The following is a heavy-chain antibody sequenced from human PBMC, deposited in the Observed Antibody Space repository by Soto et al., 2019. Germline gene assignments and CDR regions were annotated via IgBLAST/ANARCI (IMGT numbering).Heavy chain of an antibody. CDR2: ISARGDST. V-gene: IGHV3-23*01. J-gene: IGHJ4*02. D-gene: IGHD3-22*01. CDR1: GLTFSSYA. Sequence: HPGGSLRLSCAASGLTFSSYAMGWVRQTPGKGLEWVSAISARGDSTYYADSVKGRFTISRDNSRDTLYLQMNSLRAGDTARYSCVRVYSSASYFPEYWGQGTPVTSPQ. CDR3: VRVYSSASYFPEY.